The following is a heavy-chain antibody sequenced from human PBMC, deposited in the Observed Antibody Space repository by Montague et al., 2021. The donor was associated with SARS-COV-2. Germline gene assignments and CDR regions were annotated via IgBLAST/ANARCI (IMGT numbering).Heavy chain of an antibody. CDR1: GDSISSTDHY. Sequence: SETLSLTCTVSGDSISSTDHYWAWMRQPPGKGLEWIARIFDSGSTYYNPSLKSRVTISVDTSKNLFPLQLNSVTPADTSVYYCARHLRVGNRWNGFEADYWGQGALVSVSS. V-gene: IGHV4-39*01. D-gene: IGHD1-1*01. J-gene: IGHJ4*02. CDR2: IFDSGST. CDR3: ARHLRVGNRWNGFEADY.